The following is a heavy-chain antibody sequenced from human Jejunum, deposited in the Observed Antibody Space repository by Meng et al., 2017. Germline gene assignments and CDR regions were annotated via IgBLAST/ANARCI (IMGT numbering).Heavy chain of an antibody. CDR1: GFTFSSSW. CDR2: INTDGSST. J-gene: IGHJ4*02. V-gene: IGHV3-74*01. Sequence: GGSLRLSCAASGFTFSSSWMHWVRQAPGEGLVWVSRINTDGSSTTYADSVKGRFTITRDNTKNTLYLQKNSLRAEDTAVYFYARQYCNSNTCYYDAWGQGTLVTVSS. D-gene: IGHD2/OR15-2a*01. CDR3: ARQYCNSNTCYYDA.